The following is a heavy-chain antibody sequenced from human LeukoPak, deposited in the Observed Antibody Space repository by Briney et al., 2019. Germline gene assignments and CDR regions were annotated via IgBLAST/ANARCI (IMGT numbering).Heavy chain of an antibody. V-gene: IGHV1-69*04. Sequence: SVKVSSKASGGTFSSYAISWVRQAPGQGLEWMGRIIPILGIANYAQKFQGRVTITADKSTSTAYMELSSLRSEDTAVYYCASILSSSGSKGSLDIWGQGTMVTVSS. CDR2: IIPILGIA. CDR1: GGTFSSYA. CDR3: ASILSSSGSKGSLDI. J-gene: IGHJ3*02. D-gene: IGHD3-22*01.